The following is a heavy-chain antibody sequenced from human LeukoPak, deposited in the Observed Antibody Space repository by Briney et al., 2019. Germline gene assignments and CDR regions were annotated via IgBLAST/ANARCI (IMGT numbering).Heavy chain of an antibody. CDR1: GGSISSYY. J-gene: IGHJ4*02. Sequence: SETLSLTCTVSGGSISSYYWSWIRQPPGKGLEWIGYIYYSGSTNYNPSLKSRVTISVDTSKNQFSLKLSSVTAADTAVYYCAVFSFYGDYVDCWGQGTLVTVSS. CDR3: AVFSFYGDYVDC. CDR2: IYYSGST. D-gene: IGHD4-17*01. V-gene: IGHV4-59*01.